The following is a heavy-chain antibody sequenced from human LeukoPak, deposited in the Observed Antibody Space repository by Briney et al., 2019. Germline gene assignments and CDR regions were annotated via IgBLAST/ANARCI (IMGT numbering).Heavy chain of an antibody. D-gene: IGHD6-19*01. J-gene: IGHJ6*03. V-gene: IGHV3-11*01. CDR1: GFTFSDYY. CDR2: ISSSGSTI. CDR3: ARGSSGWYSFSAGYYYMDV. Sequence: GGSLRLSCAASGFTFSDYYMSWIRQAPGKGLEWVSYISSSGSTIYYADSVKGRFTISRDNSKNTVYLQMNSLRAEDTAVYYCARGSSGWYSFSAGYYYMDVWGKGTTVTVSS.